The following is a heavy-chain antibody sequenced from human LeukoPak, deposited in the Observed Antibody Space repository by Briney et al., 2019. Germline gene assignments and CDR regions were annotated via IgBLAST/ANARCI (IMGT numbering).Heavy chain of an antibody. D-gene: IGHD3-10*01. CDR2: ISYNGSNK. V-gene: IGHV3-30*18. CDR3: AKGSRGFDY. Sequence: LTGGSLRLSCAASGFTFSSYGMHWVRQAPGKGLEWVAVISYNGSNKYYADSVKGRFTISRDNSKSTLYLQMNSLRAEDTAVYYCAKGSRGFDYWGQGTLVTVSS. J-gene: IGHJ4*02. CDR1: GFTFSSYG.